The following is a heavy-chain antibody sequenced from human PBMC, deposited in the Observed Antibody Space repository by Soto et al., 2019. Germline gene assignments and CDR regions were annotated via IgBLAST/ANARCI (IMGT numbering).Heavy chain of an antibody. CDR3: VKGEYYYDSSGYYPFDY. CDR1: GFTFSSYG. J-gene: IGHJ4*02. CDR2: ISYDGSNK. V-gene: IGHV3-30*18. D-gene: IGHD3-22*01. Sequence: GGSLRLSCAASGFTFSSYGMHWVHQAPGKGLEWVAVISYDGSNKYYADSVKGRFTISRDNSKNTLYLQMNSLRAEDTAVYYCVKGEYYYDSSGYYPFDYWGQGTLVTVSS.